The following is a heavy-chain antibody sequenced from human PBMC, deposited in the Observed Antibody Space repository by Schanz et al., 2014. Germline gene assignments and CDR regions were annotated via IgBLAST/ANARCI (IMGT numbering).Heavy chain of an antibody. CDR1: GFTFSSYG. J-gene: IGHJ4*02. D-gene: IGHD2-2*01. CDR3: AKDSTHIDIVLVPTAIDY. V-gene: IGHV3-30*18. Sequence: VQLVESGGGVVQFGRSLRLSCVASGFTFSSYGMHWVRQAPGKGLEWVAAMSYDGSIKYYGDSVKGRFTISRDNSKNTLYLHMNTLRSEDTAVYYCAKDSTHIDIVLVPTAIDYWGQGTLVTVSS. CDR2: MSYDGSIK.